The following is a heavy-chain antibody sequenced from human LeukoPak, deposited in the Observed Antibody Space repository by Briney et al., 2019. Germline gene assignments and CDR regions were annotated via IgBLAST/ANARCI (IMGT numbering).Heavy chain of an antibody. CDR1: GYTFTSYG. CDR3: ARNGLLWFGKLGGGLDP. V-gene: IGHV1-18*01. J-gene: IGHJ5*02. CDR2: ISAYSGNT. Sequence: ASVKVSCKASGYTFTSYGISWVRQAPGQGLEWMGWISAYSGNTNYAQKLQGRVTMTTDTSTSTAYMELRSLRSDDTAVYYCARNGLLWFGKLGGGLDPWGQGTLVTVSS. D-gene: IGHD3-10*01.